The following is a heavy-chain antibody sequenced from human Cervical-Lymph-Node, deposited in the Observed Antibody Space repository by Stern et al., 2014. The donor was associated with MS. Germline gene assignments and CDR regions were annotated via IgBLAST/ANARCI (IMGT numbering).Heavy chain of an antibody. D-gene: IGHD6-13*01. V-gene: IGHV5-51*03. Sequence: EVQLVESGAELKKPGESLRISCKGSGYSLTNTWIGWVRQMPGKGLEWMGITSRGDSETIYSPTFQGHFTISADKSINSAYLQWSSLKASDTAMYYCARGRGIALRPDYWGQGTLVTVAS. CDR1: GYSLTNTW. CDR3: ARGRGIALRPDY. J-gene: IGHJ4*02. CDR2: TSRGDSET.